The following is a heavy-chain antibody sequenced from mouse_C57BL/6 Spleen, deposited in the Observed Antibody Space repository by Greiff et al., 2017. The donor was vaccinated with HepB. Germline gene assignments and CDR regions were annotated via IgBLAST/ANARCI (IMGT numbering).Heavy chain of an antibody. Sequence: VQLQQPGAELVRPGSSVKLSCKASGYTFTSYWMHWVKQRPIQGLEWIGNIDPSDSETHYNQKFKDKATLTVDKSSSTAYMQLSSLTSEDSAVYYCARRYYGSSYWDFDVWGTGTTVTVSS. D-gene: IGHD1-1*01. CDR2: IDPSDSET. CDR3: ARRYYGSSYWDFDV. J-gene: IGHJ1*03. CDR1: GYTFTSYW. V-gene: IGHV1-52*01.